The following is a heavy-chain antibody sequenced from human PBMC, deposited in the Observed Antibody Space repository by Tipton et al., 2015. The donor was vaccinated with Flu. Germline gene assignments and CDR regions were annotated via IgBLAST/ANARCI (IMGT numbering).Heavy chain of an antibody. D-gene: IGHD6-13*01. CDR3: AKDRIAAAGKSPRDYYYGMDV. Sequence: SLRLSCAASGFTFSSYGMHWVRQAPGKGLEWVAVISYDGGNKYYADSVKGRFTISRDNSKNTLYLQMNSLRAEDTAVYYCAKDRIAAAGKSPRDYYYGMDVWGQGTTVTVSS. CDR2: ISYDGGNK. J-gene: IGHJ6*02. CDR1: GFTFSSYG. V-gene: IGHV3-30*18.